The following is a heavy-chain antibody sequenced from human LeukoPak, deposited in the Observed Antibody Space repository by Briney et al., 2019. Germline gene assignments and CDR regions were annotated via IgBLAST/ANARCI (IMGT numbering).Heavy chain of an antibody. J-gene: IGHJ4*02. Sequence: GGSLGLSCAASGFTFSSYAMSWVRQAPGKGLEWVSAISGSGGSTYYADSVKGRFTISRDNSKNTLCLQMNSLRAEDTAVYYCAKGRYCSGGSCFLAMVHTNDYWGQGTLVTVSS. CDR2: ISGSGGST. V-gene: IGHV3-23*01. CDR3: AKGRYCSGGSCFLAMVHTNDY. CDR1: GFTFSSYA. D-gene: IGHD2-15*01.